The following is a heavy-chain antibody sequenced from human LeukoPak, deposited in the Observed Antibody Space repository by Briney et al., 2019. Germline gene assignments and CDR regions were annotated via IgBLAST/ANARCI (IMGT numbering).Heavy chain of an antibody. CDR3: ARHRLHRIYYDTTGYYHDACDI. V-gene: IGHV1-18*01. J-gene: IGHJ3*02. CDR1: GYTFTSYG. CDR2: ISAYNGNT. D-gene: IGHD3-22*01. Sequence: GASVKVSCKASGYTFTSYGISWVRQAPGQGLEWMRWISAYNGNTNYAQKLQGRVTMTTDTSTSTAYMELRSLRSDDTAVYFCARHRLHRIYYDTTGYYHDACDIWGQGTMVTVSS.